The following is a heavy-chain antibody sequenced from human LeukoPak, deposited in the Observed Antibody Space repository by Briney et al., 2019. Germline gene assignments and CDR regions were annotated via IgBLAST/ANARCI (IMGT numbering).Heavy chain of an antibody. CDR3: ATSGWYLLPGVY. Sequence: SETLSLTCTISGGSISSSRYYWGWICQPPGKGLEWIGSIYYTGSTNYNPSLKSRVTISVDTSKNQFSLKLSSVTAADTAVYYCATSGWYLLPGVYWGQGTLVTVSS. D-gene: IGHD6-19*01. CDR2: IYYTGST. J-gene: IGHJ4*02. V-gene: IGHV4-39*01. CDR1: GGSISSSRYY.